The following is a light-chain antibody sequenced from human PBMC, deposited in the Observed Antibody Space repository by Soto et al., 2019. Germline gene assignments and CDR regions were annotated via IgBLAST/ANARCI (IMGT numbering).Light chain of an antibody. Sequence: EIVLTQSPGTPSLSPGERATLSCRASQSVSSSYLACYQQKPGQAPRLLIYGASSRATGIPDRFSLSGSGTDLTLTITRLEPEDLTVYYCQQYFSSPMYTFVQGTKLEIK. CDR2: GAS. CDR1: QSVSSSY. V-gene: IGKV3-20*01. J-gene: IGKJ2*01. CDR3: QQYFSSPMYT.